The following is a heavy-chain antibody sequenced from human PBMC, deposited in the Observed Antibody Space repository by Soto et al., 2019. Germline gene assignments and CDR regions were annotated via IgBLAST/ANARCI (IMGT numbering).Heavy chain of an antibody. CDR3: ARQRLLRLKPDFDI. CDR2: MYYSGSS. CDR1: AGSASAKSYF. J-gene: IGHJ4*02. D-gene: IGHD2-21*02. Sequence: SETLSLTCYVSAGSASAKSYFWGWVRQSPGKGLEWIGSMYYSGSSYYNPSLKSRVAISVDTSRNQFSLKLRSVTAADTAVYFCARQRLLRLKPDFDIWGQGTLVTVSS. V-gene: IGHV4-39*01.